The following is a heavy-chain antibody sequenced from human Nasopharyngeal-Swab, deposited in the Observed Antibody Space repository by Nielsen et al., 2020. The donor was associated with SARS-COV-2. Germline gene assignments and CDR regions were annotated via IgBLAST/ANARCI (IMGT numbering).Heavy chain of an antibody. J-gene: IGHJ6*02. CDR3: ARDGLDYDFWSAYFMDV. Sequence: GESLKISGAASGFTFNNYNFNWGRQAPGKGLEWVSSISSSSSYIYYADSVKGRFTISRDNAKNSLYLQMNSLRAEDTAVYYCARDGLDYDFWSAYFMDVWGQGTTVTVSS. D-gene: IGHD3-3*01. CDR2: ISSSSSYI. CDR1: GFTFNNYN. V-gene: IGHV3-21*01.